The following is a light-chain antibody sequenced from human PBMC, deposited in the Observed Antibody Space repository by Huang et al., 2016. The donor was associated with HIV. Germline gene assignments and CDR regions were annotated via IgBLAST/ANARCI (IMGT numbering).Light chain of an antibody. J-gene: IGKJ1*01. CDR3: MQALQTPRT. CDR2: LGS. Sequence: DIVMPQSPLSLPVSPGESSSISCRSSQSLLNSNGYPYLDWYVQKPGQAPHLLIYLGSLRASGVPDRFSGSGSGTDFTLKVNRVEAEDVGIYYCMQALQTPRTFGQGTKVEIK. CDR1: QSLLNSNGYPY. V-gene: IGKV2-28*01.